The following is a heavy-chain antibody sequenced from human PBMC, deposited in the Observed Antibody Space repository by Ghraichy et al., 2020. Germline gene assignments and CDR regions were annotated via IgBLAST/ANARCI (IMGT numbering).Heavy chain of an antibody. J-gene: IGHJ6*02. D-gene: IGHD5-18*01. CDR2: IYYSGST. CDR3: ARHVQTAMVTRYYYGMDV. Sequence: SETLSLTCTVSGGSISSSSYYWGWIRQPPGKGLEWIGSIYYSGSTYYNPSLKSRVTISVDTSKNQFSLKLSSVTAADTAVYYCARHVQTAMVTRYYYGMDVWGQGTTVTVSS. CDR1: GGSISSSSYY. V-gene: IGHV4-39*01.